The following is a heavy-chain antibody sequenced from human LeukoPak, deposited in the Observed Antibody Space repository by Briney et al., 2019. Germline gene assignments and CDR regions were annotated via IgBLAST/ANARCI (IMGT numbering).Heavy chain of an antibody. V-gene: IGHV3-53*01. CDR2: IYSGGGT. CDR3: ARGGRYYESSGYYHDAFDI. Sequence: GGSLRLSCAASGFAVSSNYMSWVRQAPGKGLEWVSVIYSGGGTYYANSVKGRFTISRDNSKNTSYLQMNSLRAEDTAVYYCARGGRYYESSGYYHDAFDIWGQGTMVTVSS. CDR1: GFAVSSNY. J-gene: IGHJ3*02. D-gene: IGHD3-22*01.